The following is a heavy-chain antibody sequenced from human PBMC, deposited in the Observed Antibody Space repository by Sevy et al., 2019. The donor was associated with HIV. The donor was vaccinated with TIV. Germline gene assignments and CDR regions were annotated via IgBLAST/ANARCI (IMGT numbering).Heavy chain of an antibody. CDR2: FDPEDGET. CDR1: GYTLTDLS. Sequence: ASVKVSCKVSGYTLTDLSIHWVRQAPGKGLEWMGRFDPEDGETIYAQKFQGRFTMTEDTSRDTAYMELNSLRSEDTAVYYCATTREYYSDNSGYFDYWGQGTPVTVSS. CDR3: ATTREYYSDNSGYFDY. V-gene: IGHV1-24*01. D-gene: IGHD3-22*01. J-gene: IGHJ4*02.